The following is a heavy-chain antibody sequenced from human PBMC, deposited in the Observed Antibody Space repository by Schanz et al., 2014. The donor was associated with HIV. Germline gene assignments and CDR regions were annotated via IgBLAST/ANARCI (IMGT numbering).Heavy chain of an antibody. Sequence: EVQLVESGGGLEQPGGSLRLSCEASGFTLSSYSMNWVRQAPGKGLEWISYISGSSSTIYYAGSVKGRFTISRDNAKNSLFLQMTSLKADDTAVYYCAREASYFDFWNGQYYYYGLDVWGQGTTVTVSS. V-gene: IGHV3-48*01. CDR3: AREASYFDFWNGQYYYYGLDV. D-gene: IGHD3-3*01. CDR1: GFTLSSYS. CDR2: ISGSSSTI. J-gene: IGHJ6*02.